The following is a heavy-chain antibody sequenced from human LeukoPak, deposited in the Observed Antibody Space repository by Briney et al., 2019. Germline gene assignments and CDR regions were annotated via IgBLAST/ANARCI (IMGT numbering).Heavy chain of an antibody. D-gene: IGHD5-12*01. J-gene: IGHJ4*02. CDR3: AKDIGGGSSGYDSFDY. CDR2: ISWNSASI. Sequence: GGSLRLSCAVSGFIFDGYAMHWVRQAPGKGLEWVSVISWNSASIDYADSVKGRFTISRDNAKNSLYLQMNSLRVEDTASYYCAKDIGGGSSGYDSFDYWGQGTLVTVSS. CDR1: GFIFDGYA. V-gene: IGHV3-9*01.